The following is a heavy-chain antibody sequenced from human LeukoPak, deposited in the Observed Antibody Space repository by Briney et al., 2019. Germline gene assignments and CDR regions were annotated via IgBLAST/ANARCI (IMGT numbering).Heavy chain of an antibody. D-gene: IGHD2-15*01. CDR1: GYTFTSYY. CDR3: ARVSGCSGGSCYYYYGMDV. V-gene: IGHV1-46*01. CDR2: INPSGGST. J-gene: IGHJ6*02. Sequence: ASVKVSCKASGYTFTSYYMHWVRQAPGQGLEWMGIINPSGGSTSYAQKFQGRVTMTRDTSTSTVYTELSSLRSEDTAVYYCARVSGCSGGSCYYYYGMDVWGQGTTVTVSS.